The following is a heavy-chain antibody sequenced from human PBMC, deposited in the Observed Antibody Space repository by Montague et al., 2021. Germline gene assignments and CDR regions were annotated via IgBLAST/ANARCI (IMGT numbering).Heavy chain of an antibody. CDR3: TRGSIDNSHGLGMDYYYGMDV. V-gene: IGHV4-61*01. Sequence: SETLSLTCTVSGASVSSGSYYWSWIRPPPGKGLVWIGNIFYTGSTNYNPSLKSRVTISVDTSKNQVSLRLSSVTAADTAVYNCTRGSIDNSHGLGMDYYYGMDVWGQGTTVTVSS. CDR2: IFYTGST. J-gene: IGHJ6*02. D-gene: IGHD5-18*01. CDR1: GASVSSGSYY.